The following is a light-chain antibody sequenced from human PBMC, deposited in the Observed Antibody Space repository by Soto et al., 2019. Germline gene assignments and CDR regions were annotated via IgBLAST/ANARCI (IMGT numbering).Light chain of an antibody. CDR3: LQHNSYPQGLT. CDR2: AAS. Sequence: DIQMTQSPSTLSATVGDRVTITCRAGQSISSWSAWYQQKPGKAPKRLIYAASSLQSGVPSRFSGSGSGTEFTLTISSLQPEDFATYYCLQHNSYPQGLTFGGGTKVDIK. CDR1: QSISSW. V-gene: IGKV1-5*01. J-gene: IGKJ4*01.